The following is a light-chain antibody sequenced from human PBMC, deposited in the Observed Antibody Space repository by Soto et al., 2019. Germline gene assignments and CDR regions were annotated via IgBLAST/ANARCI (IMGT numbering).Light chain of an antibody. V-gene: IGLV1-44*01. J-gene: IGLJ1*01. CDR1: SSNIGSNT. CDR3: AAWDDSLNVFYV. Sequence: QPVLTQPPSASRTPGQRVTISCSGSSSNIGSNTVNWYQQLPGTAPKLLIYSNNQRPSGVPDRFSGSKSGTSASLAISGLQSEDEADYYCAAWDDSLNVFYVFGTGTKLTVL. CDR2: SNN.